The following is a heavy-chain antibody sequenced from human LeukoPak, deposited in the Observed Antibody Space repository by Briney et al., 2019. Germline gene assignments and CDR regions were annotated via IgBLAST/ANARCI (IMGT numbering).Heavy chain of an antibody. D-gene: IGHD3-22*01. J-gene: IGHJ1*01. CDR3: ARAPSEVGGYYPEYFRH. CDR2: INTDGSST. Sequence: PGGSLRLSCAASGFTFSSYWMHWVRQAPGKGLVGVSRINTDGSSTSYADSVKGRFTISRDNAKNTVSLQMDSLRAEDTGVYYCARAPSEVGGYYPEYFRHWGQGTLVTVSS. V-gene: IGHV3-74*01. CDR1: GFTFSSYW.